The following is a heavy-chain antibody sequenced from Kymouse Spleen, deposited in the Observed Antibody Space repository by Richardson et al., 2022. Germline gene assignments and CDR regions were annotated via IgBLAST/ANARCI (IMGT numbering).Heavy chain of an antibody. CDR2: ISGSGGST. J-gene: IGHJ6*02. D-gene: IGHD1-7*01. CDR1: GFTFSSYA. Sequence: EVQLVESGGGLVQPGGSLRLSCAASGFTFSSYAMSWVRQAPGKGLEWVSAISGSGGSTYYADSVKGRFTISRDNSKNTLYLQMNSLRAEDTAVYYCAKDPLELHYYYYGMDVWGQGTTVTVSS. V-gene: IGHV3-23*04. CDR3: AKDPLELHYYYYGMDV.